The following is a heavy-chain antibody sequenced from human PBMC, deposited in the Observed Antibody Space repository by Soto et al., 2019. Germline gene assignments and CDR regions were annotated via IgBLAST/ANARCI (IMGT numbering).Heavy chain of an antibody. CDR2: IYSSGNT. CDR1: GGTISGYY. CDR3: ARGQRFSEWFDP. J-gene: IGHJ5*02. Sequence: SETLSLTCSVSGGTISGYYWTWIRQPAGKGLEWIGRIYSSGNTKYNPSLQSRVTMSLDTSNNQFSLRLTSVTAADTAVYYCARGQRFSEWFDPWGQGTLVTVSS. D-gene: IGHD3-3*01. V-gene: IGHV4-4*07.